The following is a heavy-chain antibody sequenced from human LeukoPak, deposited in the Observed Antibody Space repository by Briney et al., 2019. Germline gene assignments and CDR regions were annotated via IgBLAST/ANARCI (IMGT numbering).Heavy chain of an antibody. V-gene: IGHV4-39*01. D-gene: IGHD3-22*01. CDR1: SDSISNSAYH. CDR3: ARLLVGVITTPSADC. CDR2: IYYSRGT. J-gene: IGHJ4*02. Sequence: SETLSLTCTVSSDSISNSAYHWGWIRQPPGRGLEWIGSIYYSRGTYYNPSLKNRVTISVDTSKNQFSLKLSPVTAADTAVFYCARLLVGVITTPSADCWGKGTLVTVSS.